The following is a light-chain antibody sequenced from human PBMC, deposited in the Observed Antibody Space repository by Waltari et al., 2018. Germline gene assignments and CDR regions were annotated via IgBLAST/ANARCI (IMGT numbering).Light chain of an antibody. CDR1: SSNIGTTA. J-gene: IGLJ1*01. CDR3: SSYTSSSTYV. V-gene: IGLV1-36*01. CDR2: YDD. Sequence: QSVLTQPPSVSEAPGQRVTISCSGSSSNIGTTAVSWYRQFPGKAPEVLILYDDLRPSGVSARFSGSKSGTSASLAIRGLQSEDEADYYCSSYTSSSTYVFGTGTKVTVL.